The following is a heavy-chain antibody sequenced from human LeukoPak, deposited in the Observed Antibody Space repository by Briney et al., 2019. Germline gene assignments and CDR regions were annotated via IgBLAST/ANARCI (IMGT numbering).Heavy chain of an antibody. CDR3: AKGGGYEAQYYYYYLDV. CDR1: GFTFSSYS. V-gene: IGHV3-23*01. D-gene: IGHD5-12*01. CDR2: ISRSGEST. J-gene: IGHJ6*03. Sequence: GGSLRLSCAASGFTFSSYSMNWVRQAPGKGLEWVSSISRSGESTFYADSVRGRFTISRDNSKNTLYLQMKSLRAEDTAVYYCAKGGGYEAQYYYYYLDVWGKGTTVTISS.